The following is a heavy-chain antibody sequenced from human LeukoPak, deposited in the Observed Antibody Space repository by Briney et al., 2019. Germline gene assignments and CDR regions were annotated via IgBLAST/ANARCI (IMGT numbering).Heavy chain of an antibody. J-gene: IGHJ5*02. CDR1: GFTFSSYA. CDR2: ISGSGGST. CDR3: AKDSLEIYYYGSGSYSRFDP. D-gene: IGHD3-10*01. V-gene: IGHV3-23*01. Sequence: SGGSLRLSCAASGFTFSSYAMSWVRQAPGKGLEWVSAISGSGGSTYYADSAKGRFTISRDNSKNTLYLQMNSLRAEDTAVYYCAKDSLEIYYYGSGSYSRFDPWGQGTLVTVSS.